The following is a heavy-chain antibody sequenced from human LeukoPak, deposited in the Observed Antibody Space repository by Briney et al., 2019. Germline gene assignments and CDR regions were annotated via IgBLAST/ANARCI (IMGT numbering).Heavy chain of an antibody. CDR3: ARQNYYGSGSYRYYSYYYMDV. Sequence: GESLKISCKRSGYIFSAYWIGWVRQMPGKGLEWMGVINAGDSDTTYGPSFQGHVTISADKSISTAYLQWSSLKASDTAMYYCARQNYYGSGSYRYYSYYYMDVWGKGTTVTVSS. D-gene: IGHD3-10*01. J-gene: IGHJ6*03. CDR1: GYIFSAYW. V-gene: IGHV5-51*01. CDR2: INAGDSDT.